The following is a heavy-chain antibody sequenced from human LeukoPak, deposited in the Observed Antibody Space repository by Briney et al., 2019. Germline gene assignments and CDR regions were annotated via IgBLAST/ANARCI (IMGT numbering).Heavy chain of an antibody. Sequence: GGSLRLSCAASGFTFSSYSMYWVRQAPGKGLEWVSSISSSSSYIYYADSVKGRFTISRDNAKNSLYLQMNSLRAEDTVVYYCARASGYTSGWYDDAFDIWGQGTMVTVSS. CDR3: ARASGYTSGWYDDAFDI. J-gene: IGHJ3*02. CDR2: ISSSSSYI. D-gene: IGHD6-19*01. CDR1: GFTFSSYS. V-gene: IGHV3-21*01.